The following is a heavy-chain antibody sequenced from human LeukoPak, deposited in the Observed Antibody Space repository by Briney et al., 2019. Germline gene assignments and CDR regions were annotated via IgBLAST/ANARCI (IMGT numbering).Heavy chain of an antibody. J-gene: IGHJ4*02. V-gene: IGHV3-21*01. CDR2: ISSGGGYI. CDR1: GFTFSSYT. D-gene: IGHD6-6*01. Sequence: GGSLSLYCAPSGFTFSSYTMNWVRQAPGKGLEWVSSISSGGGYIYYAGSVKGRFTISRDNAKKSLSLQMNSLRAEDTAVYYCARGSSGFDYWGQGILVTVSS. CDR3: ARGSSGFDY.